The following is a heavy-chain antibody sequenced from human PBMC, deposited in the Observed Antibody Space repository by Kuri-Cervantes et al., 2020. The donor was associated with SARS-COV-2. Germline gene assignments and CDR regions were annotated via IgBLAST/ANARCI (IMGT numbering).Heavy chain of an antibody. CDR3: AREYCGGDCFIDY. CDR1: GFTFSSYG. V-gene: IGHV3-33*01. D-gene: IGHD2-21*02. CDR2: IWYDGSNK. Sequence: LSLTCAASGFTFSSYGMHWVCQAPGKGLEWVAVIWYDGSNKYYADSVKGRFTLSRDNAKNMLFLQMNSLRAEDTAVYYCAREYCGGDCFIDYWGQGTLVTVSS. J-gene: IGHJ4*02.